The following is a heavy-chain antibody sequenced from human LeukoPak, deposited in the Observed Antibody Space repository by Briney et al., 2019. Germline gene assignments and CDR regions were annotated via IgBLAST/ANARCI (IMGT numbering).Heavy chain of an antibody. D-gene: IGHD7-27*01. Sequence: SETLSLSCTVSGGSISSYYWSWIRQPPGKGLEWSGYIYYSGSTNYNPSLKSRVTISVDTSKNQFSLRLNSVTAADTAVYYCARSGVPQRWGQGTLVTVSS. CDR1: GGSISSYY. CDR3: ARSGVPQR. V-gene: IGHV4-59*01. CDR2: IYYSGST. J-gene: IGHJ4*02.